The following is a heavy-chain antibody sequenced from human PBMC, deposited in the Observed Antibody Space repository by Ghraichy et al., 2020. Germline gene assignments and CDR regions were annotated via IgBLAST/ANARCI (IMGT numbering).Heavy chain of an antibody. J-gene: IGHJ4*02. D-gene: IGHD3-3*01. CDR3: ARDLLSYYDFWSGYYLGY. V-gene: IGHV3-30*04. CDR2: ISYDGSNK. CDR1: GFTFSSYA. Sequence: GGSLRLSCAASGFTFSSYAMHWVRQAPGKGLEWVAVISYDGSNKYYADSVKGRFTISRDNSKNTLYLQMNSLRAEDTAVYYCARDLLSYYDFWSGYYLGYWGQGTLVTVSS.